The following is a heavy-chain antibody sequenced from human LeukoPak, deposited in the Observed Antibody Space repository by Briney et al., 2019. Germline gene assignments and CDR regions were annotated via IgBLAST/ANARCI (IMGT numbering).Heavy chain of an antibody. J-gene: IGHJ4*02. V-gene: IGHV3-30*02. CDR1: GFTFSSYG. Sequence: PGGSLRLSCAASGFTFSSYGMHWVRQAPGKGLEWVAFIRYDGSNKYYADSVKGRFTISRDNSKNTLYLQMNSLRAEDTAVYYCARGYYDSPGAFDYWGQGTLVTVSS. CDR3: ARGYYDSPGAFDY. D-gene: IGHD3-22*01. CDR2: IRYDGSNK.